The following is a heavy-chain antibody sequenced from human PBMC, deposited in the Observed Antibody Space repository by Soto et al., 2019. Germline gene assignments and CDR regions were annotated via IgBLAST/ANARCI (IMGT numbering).Heavy chain of an antibody. D-gene: IGHD4-17*01. CDR3: ARDRYGDYVADI. Sequence: EVQLVESGGGLVQPGGSLRLSCAASGFTFSSYSMNWVRQAPGKGLEWGSYISSSSTIYYADSVKGRFTISRDNAKNSLYLQMNSLRAEDTAVYYCARDRYGDYVADIWGQGTMVTVSS. CDR1: GFTFSSYS. V-gene: IGHV3-48*01. CDR2: ISSSSTI. J-gene: IGHJ3*02.